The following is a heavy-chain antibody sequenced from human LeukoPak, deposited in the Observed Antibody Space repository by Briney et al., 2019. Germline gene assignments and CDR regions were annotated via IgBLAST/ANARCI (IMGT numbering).Heavy chain of an antibody. Sequence: PGGSLRLSCAATGFRFSDYYMSWNRQAPGKGLERVAYISSTGNSIFYADSVKGRFTISRDHAKNSLSLQLNSLRAEDTAVYYCAKGGIRYGYWFDHWGQGTLVTVSS. CDR3: AKGGIRYGYWFDH. V-gene: IGHV3-11*01. J-gene: IGHJ5*02. D-gene: IGHD3-10*01. CDR2: ISSTGNSI. CDR1: GFRFSDYY.